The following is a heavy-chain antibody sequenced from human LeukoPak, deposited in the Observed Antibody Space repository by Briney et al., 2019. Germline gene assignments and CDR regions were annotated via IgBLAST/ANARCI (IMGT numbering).Heavy chain of an antibody. CDR2: IYYSGNT. D-gene: IGHD3-22*01. J-gene: IGHJ6*02. Sequence: SETLSLTCTVSGGSISSHYWSWIRQPPGKGLEWIGYIYYSGNTNYNPSLKSRVTISVDTSKNQFSLKLSSVTAADTAVYYCARHLNNYYDSSGYPYYYGMDVWGQGTTVTVSS. CDR1: GGSISSHY. V-gene: IGHV4-59*08. CDR3: ARHLNNYYDSSGYPYYYGMDV.